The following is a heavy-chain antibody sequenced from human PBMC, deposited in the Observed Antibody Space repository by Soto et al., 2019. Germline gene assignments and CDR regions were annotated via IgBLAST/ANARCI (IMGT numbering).Heavy chain of an antibody. CDR2: INPSGGST. D-gene: IGHD3-9*01. V-gene: IGHV1-46*01. CDR3: ARDDILTGHRLGDNAFDI. J-gene: IGHJ3*02. Sequence: GASVKVSCKASGYTFTSYYMHWVRQAPGQGLEWMGIINPSGGSTSYAQKFQGRVTMTRDTSTSTVYMELSSLRSEDTAVYYCARDDILTGHRLGDNAFDIWGQGTMVTVSS. CDR1: GYTFTSYY.